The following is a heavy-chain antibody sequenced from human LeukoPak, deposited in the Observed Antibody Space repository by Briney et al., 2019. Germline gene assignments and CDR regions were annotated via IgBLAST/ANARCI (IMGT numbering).Heavy chain of an antibody. CDR2: ISHEGDS. CDR3: ARGRNYVSDYYFDV. V-gene: IGHV4-34*01. Sequence: PSETLSLICAVYGVSLRGYYWSWIRQSPEKGLEWIGEISHEGDSIYNPSLKSRLTLSVDMSKNQFSLKLRSVTAADTAVYYCARGRNYVSDYYFDVWGKGTTVIVSS. D-gene: IGHD1-7*01. CDR1: GVSLRGYY. J-gene: IGHJ6*03.